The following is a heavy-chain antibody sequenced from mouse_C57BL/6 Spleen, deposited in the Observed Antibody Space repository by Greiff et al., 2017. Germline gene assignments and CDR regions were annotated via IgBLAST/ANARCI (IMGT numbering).Heavy chain of an antibody. Sequence: VQLQQSGPELVKPGASVKISCKASGYTFTDYYMNWVKQSHGKSLEWIGDINPNNGGTSYNQKFKGKATLTVDKSSSTAYMELRSLTSEDSAVYYCARDIYYYGSRGYFDYWGQGTTLTVPS. CDR1: GYTFTDYY. D-gene: IGHD1-1*01. CDR2: INPNNGGT. CDR3: ARDIYYYGSRGYFDY. J-gene: IGHJ2*01. V-gene: IGHV1-26*01.